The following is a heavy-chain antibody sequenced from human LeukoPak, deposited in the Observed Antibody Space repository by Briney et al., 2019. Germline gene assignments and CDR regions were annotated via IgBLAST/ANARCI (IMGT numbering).Heavy chain of an antibody. D-gene: IGHD3-22*01. CDR2: IYWNDDK. CDR3: AHSLYYYDSSGYDWFDP. J-gene: IGHJ5*02. CDR1: GFSLRTSGVG. Sequence: SGPTLVNPTQTLTLTCTFSGFSLRTSGVGVGWIRQPPGKALEWLALIYWNDDKRYSPSLKSRLTITKDTSKNRVVLTMTNMDPVDTATYYCAHSLYYYDSSGYDWFDPWGQGTLVTVSS. V-gene: IGHV2-5*01.